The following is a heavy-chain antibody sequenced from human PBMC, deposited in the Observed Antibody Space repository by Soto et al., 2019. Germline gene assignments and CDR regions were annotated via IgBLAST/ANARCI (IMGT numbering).Heavy chain of an antibody. Sequence: SETLSLTCPVSGVTISSYYWSWIRQPPGKGLEWIGYIYYSGSTNYNPSLKSRVTISVDTSKNQFSLKLSSVTAADTAVYYCARSSGWDFDYWGQGTLVTVSS. CDR2: IYYSGST. V-gene: IGHV4-59*01. D-gene: IGHD6-19*01. CDR1: GVTISSYY. CDR3: ARSSGWDFDY. J-gene: IGHJ4*02.